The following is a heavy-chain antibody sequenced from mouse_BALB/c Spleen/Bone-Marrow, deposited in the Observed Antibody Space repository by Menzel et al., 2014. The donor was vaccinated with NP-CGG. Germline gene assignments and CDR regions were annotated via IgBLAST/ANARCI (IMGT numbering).Heavy chain of an antibody. V-gene: IGHV1-67*01. J-gene: IGHJ4*01. D-gene: IGHD2-1*01. CDR2: ISTYSGKT. Sequence: VQLQQSGPELVRAGVSVKISCKGSGYTFTEYVMHWVRQSHAKSLEWIGVISTYSGKTNYNQKFKGKATMTVDKSSSTAYMELARLTSEDSAIYYCASYFGNAMDYWGQRTSVTVSP. CDR1: GYTFTEYV. CDR3: ASYFGNAMDY.